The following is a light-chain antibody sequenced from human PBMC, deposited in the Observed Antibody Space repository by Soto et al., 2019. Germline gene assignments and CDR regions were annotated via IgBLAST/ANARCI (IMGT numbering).Light chain of an antibody. CDR3: SSFTTTSTHV. J-gene: IGLJ1*01. CDR2: EVN. V-gene: IGLV2-14*01. CDR1: SSDIGAYDY. Sequence: QSALTQPASLSGSPGQSITISCTGTSSDIGAYDYVSWLQQHPGKAPKLMISEVNNRPSGVSNRFSGPKSGNTAYLTISGLKVEDEAEYFFSSFTTTSTHVFGTGTKLTVL.